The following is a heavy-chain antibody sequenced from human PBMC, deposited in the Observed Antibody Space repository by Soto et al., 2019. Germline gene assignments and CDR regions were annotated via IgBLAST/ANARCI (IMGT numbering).Heavy chain of an antibody. D-gene: IGHD3-22*01. V-gene: IGHV3-23*01. CDR2: ISGRGGST. CDR1: GFTFSTYA. Sequence: EVLLLESGGGLVQPGGSLRLSCAVSGFTFSTYAMSWVRQSPGKGLEWVSNISGRGGSTYYADSVKGRFTISRDNSKNTLYLQMNSLRVEDTALYYCAKVGYDSGGSFDYWGQGILVTVSS. CDR3: AKVGYDSGGSFDY. J-gene: IGHJ4*02.